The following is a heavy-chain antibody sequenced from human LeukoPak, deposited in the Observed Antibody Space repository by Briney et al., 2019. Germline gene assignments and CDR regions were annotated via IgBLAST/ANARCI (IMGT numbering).Heavy chain of an antibody. J-gene: IGHJ4*02. Sequence: SETLSLTCAVSGGSISSSNWWSLVRQPPGKGLEWIGEIYHSGSTNYNPSLKSRVTISVDKSKNQFSLKLSSVTAADTAVYYCARGTAKYSSSSSYFDYWGQGTLVTVSS. CDR1: GGSISSSNW. V-gene: IGHV4-4*02. CDR2: IYHSGST. D-gene: IGHD6-6*01. CDR3: ARGTAKYSSSSSYFDY.